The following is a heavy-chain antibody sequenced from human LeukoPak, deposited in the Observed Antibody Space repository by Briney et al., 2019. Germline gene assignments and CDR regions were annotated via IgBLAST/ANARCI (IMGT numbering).Heavy chain of an antibody. J-gene: IGHJ4*02. CDR2: ISYDGSNN. CDR1: GFTVRAYA. CDR3: ARVGGATVPAFDY. D-gene: IGHD1-26*01. V-gene: IGHV3-30*04. Sequence: QPGRSLRLSCAASGFTVRAYAMHWVRQAPGKGLEWPALISYDGSNNYYAASVGGRFTISRENSKNTLYLQMNSLRAEDTALYYCARVGGATVPAFDYWGQGTLVTVSS.